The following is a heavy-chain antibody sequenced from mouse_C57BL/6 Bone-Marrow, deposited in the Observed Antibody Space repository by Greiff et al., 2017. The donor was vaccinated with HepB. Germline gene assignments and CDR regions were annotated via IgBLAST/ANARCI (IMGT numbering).Heavy chain of an antibody. D-gene: IGHD1-1*01. J-gene: IGHJ1*03. V-gene: IGHV2-5*01. CDR2: IWRGGST. Sequence: VKLMESGPGLVQPSQSLSITCTVSGFSLTSYGVRWVRQSPGKGLEWLGVIWRGGSTDYNAAFMSRLSITKDNSKSQVFFKMNSLQADDTAIYYCAKPTVVSFDWYFDVWGTGTTVTVSS. CDR1: GFSLTSYG. CDR3: AKPTVVSFDWYFDV.